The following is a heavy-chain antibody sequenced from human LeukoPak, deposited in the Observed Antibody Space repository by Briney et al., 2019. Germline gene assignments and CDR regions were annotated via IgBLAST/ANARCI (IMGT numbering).Heavy chain of an antibody. Sequence: GRSLRLSCAASGFTFDDYAMHWVRQAPGKGLEWVSGISWNSGSIGYADSAKGRFTISRDNAKNSLYLQMNSLRAEDTALYYCAKDLRSHSSSGFDYWGQGTLVTVSS. D-gene: IGHD6-6*01. V-gene: IGHV3-9*01. CDR3: AKDLRSHSSSGFDY. J-gene: IGHJ4*02. CDR2: ISWNSGSI. CDR1: GFTFDDYA.